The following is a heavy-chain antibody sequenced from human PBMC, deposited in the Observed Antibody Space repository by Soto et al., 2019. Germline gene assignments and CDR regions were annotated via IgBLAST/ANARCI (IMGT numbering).Heavy chain of an antibody. J-gene: IGHJ6*02. D-gene: IGHD5-12*01. CDR1: GGTFSSYA. V-gene: IGHV1-69*13. Sequence: SVKVSCKASGGTFSSYAISWVRQAPGQGLEWMGGIIPIFGTANYAQKFQGRVTITADESTSTAYMELSSLRAEDTAVYYCAREGNSGYDWRLYYYYGMDVWGQGTTVTVLL. CDR2: IIPIFGTA. CDR3: AREGNSGYDWRLYYYYGMDV.